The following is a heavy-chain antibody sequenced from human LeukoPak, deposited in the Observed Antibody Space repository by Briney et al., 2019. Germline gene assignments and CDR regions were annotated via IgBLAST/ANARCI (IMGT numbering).Heavy chain of an antibody. D-gene: IGHD6-6*01. CDR1: GFTFDDYG. J-gene: IGHJ6*02. CDR3: ARSQLDDYYYYGMDV. V-gene: IGHV3-20*01. Sequence: GGSLRLSCAASGFTFDDYGMSWVRQAPGKGLEWVSGINWNGGSTGYADSVKGRFTISGDNAKNSLYLQMNSLRAEDTALYHCARSQLDDYYYYGMDVWGQGTTVTVSS. CDR2: INWNGGST.